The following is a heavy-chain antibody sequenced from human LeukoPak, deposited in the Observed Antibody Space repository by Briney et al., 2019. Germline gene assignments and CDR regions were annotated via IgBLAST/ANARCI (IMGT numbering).Heavy chain of an antibody. Sequence: GGSLRLSCAPSVFTFSSYAMSWVRQAPGKGLEWVSAISGSGGSAYYADSVKGRFTISRDNSKNTLYLQMNSLRAEDTAVYYCAKDLRYYYGSGSYYYYGMDVWGQGTTVTVSS. J-gene: IGHJ6*02. V-gene: IGHV3-23*01. CDR3: AKDLRYYYGSGSYYYYGMDV. D-gene: IGHD3-10*01. CDR2: ISGSGGSA. CDR1: VFTFSSYA.